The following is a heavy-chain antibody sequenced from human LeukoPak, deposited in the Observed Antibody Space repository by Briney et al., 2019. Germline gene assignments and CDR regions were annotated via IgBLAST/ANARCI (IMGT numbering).Heavy chain of an antibody. CDR1: GGSISSGGYS. V-gene: IGHV4-30-2*01. J-gene: IGHJ5*02. CDR3: ARVNFLLDYGDYEFWFDP. D-gene: IGHD4-17*01. Sequence: SETLSLTCAVSGGSISSGGYSWSWIRQPPGKGLEWIVYIYHSGSTYYNPSLKSRVTIPVDRSKNQFSLKLSSVTAADTAVYYCARVNFLLDYGDYEFWFDPWGQGTLVTVSS. CDR2: IYHSGST.